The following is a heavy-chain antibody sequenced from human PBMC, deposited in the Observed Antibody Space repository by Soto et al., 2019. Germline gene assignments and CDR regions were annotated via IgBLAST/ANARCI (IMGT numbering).Heavy chain of an antibody. CDR2: IYWDDDK. V-gene: IGHV2-5*02. CDR3: AHRVLRTVFGVVTTTAIYFDF. Sequence: QITLNESGPTVVRPTETLTLTCRFSGFSLTTSGVGVGWIRQSPGKAPEWLALIYWDDDKRYSTSLESRLTITKDTSKTLVVLPVSDLHKTYTATYYCAHRVLRTVFGVVTTTAIYFDFWGQGTPVAVSS. D-gene: IGHD3-3*01. J-gene: IGHJ4*02. CDR1: GFSLTTSGVG.